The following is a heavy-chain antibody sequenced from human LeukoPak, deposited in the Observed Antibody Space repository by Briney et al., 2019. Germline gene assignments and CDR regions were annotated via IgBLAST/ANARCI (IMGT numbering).Heavy chain of an antibody. Sequence: SETLSLTCTVSGYSISSGYYWGWIRQPPGKGLEWIGSIYHSGSTYYNPSLKSRITISVDTSKNQFSLRLSSVTAADTAVYYCARDGVGARAFDIWGQGTMVTVSS. V-gene: IGHV4-38-2*02. CDR3: ARDGVGARAFDI. CDR1: GYSISSGYY. CDR2: IYHSGST. D-gene: IGHD1-26*01. J-gene: IGHJ3*02.